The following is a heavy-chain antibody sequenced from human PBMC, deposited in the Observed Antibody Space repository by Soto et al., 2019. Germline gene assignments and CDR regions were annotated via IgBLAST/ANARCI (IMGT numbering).Heavy chain of an antibody. J-gene: IGHJ4*02. CDR1: GFTFSSYG. Sequence: GGSLRLSCAASGFTFSSYGMIWVRQAPGKGLEWVSAISGSGGNTYYADSVKGRFTISRDNSKNTLYLQMNSLRAEDTAVYYCATRGEVVFGQWLVPHWGQGTLVTVSS. V-gene: IGHV3-23*01. CDR3: ATRGEVVFGQWLVPH. D-gene: IGHD6-19*01. CDR2: ISGSGGNT.